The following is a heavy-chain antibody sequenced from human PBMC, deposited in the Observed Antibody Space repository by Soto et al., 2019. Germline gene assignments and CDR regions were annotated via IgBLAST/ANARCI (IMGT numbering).Heavy chain of an antibody. Sequence: EVQLVVSGGDLVQPGGSLRLSCAVSGFTFSHYWMTWVRQAPGKGLEWVANIKEDGSQKNYVDSVKGRFTVSRDNTKNSLYLQMNSLRAEDTAVYYCARSGSEVDYWGQGTLVIVSS. V-gene: IGHV3-7*01. CDR1: GFTFSHYW. J-gene: IGHJ4*02. D-gene: IGHD3-10*01. CDR3: ARSGSEVDY. CDR2: IKEDGSQK.